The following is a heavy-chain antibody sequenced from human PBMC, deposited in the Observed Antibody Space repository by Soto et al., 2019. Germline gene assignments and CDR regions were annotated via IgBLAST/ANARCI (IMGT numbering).Heavy chain of an antibody. V-gene: IGHV3-23*01. Sequence: PGGSLRLSCAASGFTFSSYAMSWVRQAPGKGLEWVSAISGSGGSTYYADSVKGRFTISRDNSKNTLYLQMNSLRAEDTAVYYCANSPFGSGYYPYYFDYWGQGTLVTVSS. CDR1: GFTFSSYA. J-gene: IGHJ4*02. D-gene: IGHD3-22*01. CDR3: ANSPFGSGYYPYYFDY. CDR2: ISGSGGST.